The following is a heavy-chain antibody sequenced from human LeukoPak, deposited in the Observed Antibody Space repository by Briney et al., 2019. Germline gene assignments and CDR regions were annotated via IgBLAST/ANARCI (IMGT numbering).Heavy chain of an antibody. CDR2: ITFSGNT. J-gene: IGHJ4*02. V-gene: IGHV4-39*01. CDR3: ARYREVGATVDY. CDR1: SGSLSSTSHY. Sequence: SETLSLTCTVSSGSLSSTSHYWGWIRQPPGAGLEWIASITFSGNTYYNPSLKSRVTVSIDTSRDQFSLRLSSVSAADTAMYYCARYREVGATVDYWGQGTLVTVSS. D-gene: IGHD1-26*01.